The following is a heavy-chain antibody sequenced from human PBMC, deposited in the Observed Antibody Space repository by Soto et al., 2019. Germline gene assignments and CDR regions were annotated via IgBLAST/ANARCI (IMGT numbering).Heavy chain of an antibody. J-gene: IGHJ4*02. CDR2: IIPIFGTA. CDR1: GGTFSSYA. Sequence: QVQLVQSGAEVKKPGSSVKVSCKASGGTFSSYAISWVRQDPGQGLEWMGGIIPIFGTASYAQKFQGRVTMTADESTSTADMELSSLRSEDTAVYYCARERGRGWQLDYWGQGTLVTVST. D-gene: IGHD6-19*01. CDR3: ARERGRGWQLDY. V-gene: IGHV1-69*01.